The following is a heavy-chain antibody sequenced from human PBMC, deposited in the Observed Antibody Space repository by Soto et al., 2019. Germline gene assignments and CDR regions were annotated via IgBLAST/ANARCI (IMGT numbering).Heavy chain of an antibody. Sequence: EEQLVESGGGLVQPGGSLRLSSAASGFTFSSYWMHWARQAPGKGLVWVSRINPGGSITAYADSVKGRFTISRDNDKKTLYLEMNSLRGDDTAVYYCARVPTGKCGVWNYWGQGPLVTVSS. CDR3: ARVPTGKCGVWNY. V-gene: IGHV3-74*01. CDR1: GFTFSSYW. J-gene: IGHJ4*02. CDR2: INPGGSIT. D-gene: IGHD2-21*01.